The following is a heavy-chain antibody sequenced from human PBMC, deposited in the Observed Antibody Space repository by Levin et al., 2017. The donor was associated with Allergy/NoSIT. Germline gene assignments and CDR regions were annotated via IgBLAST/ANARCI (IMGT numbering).Heavy chain of an antibody. J-gene: IGHJ3*01. D-gene: IGHD3-10*01. CDR3: ARDRRNNLWLGDAFDV. CDR1: GFTFNDYG. Sequence: SLRLSCAGSGFTFNDYGIHWVRQAPGKGLEWVAFISSDASNKYYADFLRRRFTISRDNSTNTVYLQVDSLRTEDTAVYFCARDRRNNLWLGDAFDVWGQGRMVTVSS. V-gene: IGHV3-30*03. CDR2: ISSDASNK.